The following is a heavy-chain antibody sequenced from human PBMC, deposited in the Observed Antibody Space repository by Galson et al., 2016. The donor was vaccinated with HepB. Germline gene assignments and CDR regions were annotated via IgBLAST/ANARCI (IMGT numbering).Heavy chain of an antibody. CDR2: IFSVDAT. J-gene: IGHJ3*02. CDR3: EGYSDPFDI. V-gene: IGHV3-53*01. CDR1: GFTVSGKY. D-gene: IGHD3-22*01. Sequence: SLRLSCAASGFTVSGKYMSWARQAPGKGLEWVAVIFSVDATYYRDSVKGRFTISRDNSKNTLYLQMNNLRAEDTAVYYCEGYSDPFDIWGQGTMVTVSP.